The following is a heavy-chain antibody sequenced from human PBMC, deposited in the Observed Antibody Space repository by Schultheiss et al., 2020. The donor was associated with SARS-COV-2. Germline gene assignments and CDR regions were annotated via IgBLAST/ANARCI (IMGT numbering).Heavy chain of an antibody. CDR3: ARGFARSEYSSSSGPY. CDR2: IYTSGST. CDR1: GGSISSYY. J-gene: IGHJ4*02. Sequence: SETLSLTCTVSGGSISSYYWSWIRQPAGKGLEWIGRIYTSGSTNYNPSLKSRVTMSVDTSKNQFSLKLSSVTAADTAVYYCARGFARSEYSSSSGPYWGQGTLVTVSS. V-gene: IGHV4-4*07. D-gene: IGHD6-6*01.